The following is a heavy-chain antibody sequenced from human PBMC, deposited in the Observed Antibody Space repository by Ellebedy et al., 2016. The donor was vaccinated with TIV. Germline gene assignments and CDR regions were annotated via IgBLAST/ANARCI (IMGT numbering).Heavy chain of an antibody. V-gene: IGHV4-59*01. CDR1: GGSINRYY. J-gene: IGHJ4*02. CDR2: IQYSGST. D-gene: IGHD6-19*01. CDR3: AGTRSYSSGWYIGY. Sequence: MPSETLSLTCTVSGGSINRYYWSRIRQPPGKGLEWIGYIQYSGSTNYNPSLKSRVTISVDTSKNQFSLKVTSATAADTAVYYCAGTRSYSSGWYIGYWGQGTVVTVSS.